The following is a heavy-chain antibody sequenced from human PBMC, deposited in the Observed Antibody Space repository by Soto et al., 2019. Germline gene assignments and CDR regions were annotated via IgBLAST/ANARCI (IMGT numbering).Heavy chain of an antibody. Sequence: GASVKVSCKASGGTFSSYAISWVRQAPGQGLEWMGGIIPIFGTANYAQKFQGRVTITADESTSTAYMELSSLRSEDTAVYYCASKGALYCTNGVCYPDDYYYCGMDVWGQGTTVTVSS. CDR1: GGTFSSYA. D-gene: IGHD2-8*01. V-gene: IGHV1-69*13. CDR2: IIPIFGTA. CDR3: ASKGALYCTNGVCYPDDYYYCGMDV. J-gene: IGHJ6*02.